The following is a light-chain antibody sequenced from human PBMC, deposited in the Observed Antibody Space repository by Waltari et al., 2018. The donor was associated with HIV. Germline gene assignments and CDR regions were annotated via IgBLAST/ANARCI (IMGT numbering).Light chain of an antibody. CDR2: AGS. J-gene: IGKJ2*01. CDR1: QSITNY. Sequence: DIQMTQSPSSLSASVGDRVTITCRASQSITNYLNWYQQKPGKAPRLLIFAGSSLQSGVPGRFSGSGSGTDFTLTITSLQAEDFATYYCQQSYSTPRTFGQGTKLDIK. V-gene: IGKV1-39*01. CDR3: QQSYSTPRT.